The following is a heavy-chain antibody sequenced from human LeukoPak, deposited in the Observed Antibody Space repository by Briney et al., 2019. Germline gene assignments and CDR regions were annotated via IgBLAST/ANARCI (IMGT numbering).Heavy chain of an antibody. CDR1: GGSISSYY. V-gene: IGHV4-59*08. J-gene: IGHJ2*01. D-gene: IGHD3-10*01. CDR2: IYYSGST. CDR3: ARQVEWFGSYPYFDL. Sequence: PSETLSLTCTVSGGSISSYYWSWIRQPPGKGLEWIGYIYYSGSTNYNPSLKSRVTISVDTSKNQFSLKLSSVTVADTAVYYCARQVEWFGSYPYFDLWGRGTLVTVSS.